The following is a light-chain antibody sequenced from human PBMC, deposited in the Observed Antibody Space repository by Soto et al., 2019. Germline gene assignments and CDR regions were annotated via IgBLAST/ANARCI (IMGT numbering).Light chain of an antibody. CDR2: GTS. CDR1: QSVSSSY. J-gene: IGKJ4*01. V-gene: IGKV3-20*01. Sequence: EMVLTQSPGTLSFSPGERATLSCRASQSVSSSYLAWYQQKPGQAPRLLIYGTSSRATGIPDRFSGSGSGTDFTLTISRLEPEDFAVYYCQQYGSSPPVTFGGGTKVEIK. CDR3: QQYGSSPPVT.